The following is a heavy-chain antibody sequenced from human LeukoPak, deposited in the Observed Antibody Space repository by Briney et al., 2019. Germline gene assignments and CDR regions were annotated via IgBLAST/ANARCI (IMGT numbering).Heavy chain of an antibody. V-gene: IGHV3-30*02. Sequence: GGSLRLSCAASGFTVRDSYMSWVRQAPGKGLEWVAFIQSDGSETFYADSVKGRFTISRDDSKNTLYLQMNSLRPEDTSVYYCAEDQKLQPFHYWGQGTLVTVSS. CDR1: GFTVRDSY. CDR3: AEDQKLQPFHY. J-gene: IGHJ4*02. CDR2: IQSDGSET.